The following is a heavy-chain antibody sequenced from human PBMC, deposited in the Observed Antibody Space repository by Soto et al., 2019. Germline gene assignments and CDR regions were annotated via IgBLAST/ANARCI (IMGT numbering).Heavy chain of an antibody. D-gene: IGHD6-19*01. CDR2: INPSGGST. Sequence: APVKVSCKASVYLFTSYYMHCLRQAPGQGLEWMGIINPSGGSTSYAQKFQGRVTMTRDTSTSTVYMELSSLRSEDTAVYYCARDSSGCGDNWGQGTLVTGSS. J-gene: IGHJ4*02. V-gene: IGHV1-46*01. CDR1: VYLFTSYY. CDR3: ARDSSGCGDN.